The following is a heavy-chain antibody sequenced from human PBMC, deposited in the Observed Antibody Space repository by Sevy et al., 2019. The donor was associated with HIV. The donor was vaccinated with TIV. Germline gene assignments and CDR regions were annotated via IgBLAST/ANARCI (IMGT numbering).Heavy chain of an antibody. V-gene: IGHV3-74*01. CDR3: ARPSRTAPTGAFDS. CDR2: INSDGTST. J-gene: IGHJ4*02. Sequence: AGSLRLSCAATGFTFSSYWMHWVRQAPGKGLVWVSRINSDGTSTSYADSVKGRFTISRDNAKNTVFLQVNSLRAEDTATYYCARPSRTAPTGAFDSWGQGTLVTVSS. D-gene: IGHD7-27*01. CDR1: GFTFSSYW.